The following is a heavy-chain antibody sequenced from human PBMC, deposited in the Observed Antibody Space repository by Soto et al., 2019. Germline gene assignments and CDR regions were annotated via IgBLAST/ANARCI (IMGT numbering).Heavy chain of an antibody. CDR3: ARDGTMVRGPTSPYTWFDP. J-gene: IGHJ5*02. Sequence: GGSVRLSCAASGFTFSSYEMNWVRQAPGKGLEWVSYISSSGSTIYYADSVKGRFTISRDNAKNSLYLQMNSLRAEDTAVYYCARDGTMVRGPTSPYTWFDPWGQGTLVTVSS. V-gene: IGHV3-48*03. CDR1: GFTFSSYE. D-gene: IGHD3-10*01. CDR2: ISSSGSTI.